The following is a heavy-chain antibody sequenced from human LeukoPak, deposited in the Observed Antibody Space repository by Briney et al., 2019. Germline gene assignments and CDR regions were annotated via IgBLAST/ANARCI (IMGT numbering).Heavy chain of an antibody. CDR2: IYYSGRT. CDR1: VGSISIGGYY. V-gene: IGHV4-31*11. Sequence: SLCLTRAVSVGSISIGGYYGGWIRQHPGKCLEWIGYIYYSGRTYYNPSLKSRVTISVDTSKNQFSLKLTSVTAADTAVHYCARPPRPGVPAAKPNSYYYYMDVWGKGTTVTVSS. CDR3: ARPPRPGVPAAKPNSYYYYMDV. D-gene: IGHD2-2*01. J-gene: IGHJ6*03.